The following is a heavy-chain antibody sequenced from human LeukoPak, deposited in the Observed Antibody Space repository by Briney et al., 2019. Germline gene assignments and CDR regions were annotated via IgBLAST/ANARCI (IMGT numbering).Heavy chain of an antibody. CDR1: GFNFINYA. CDR3: ARDRMGLTSLGRSALDS. Sequence: AGGSLRLSCAASGFNFINYAMTWVRQAPGKGLEGVSGISGNGGSTYYADSVKGRFTISRDNSENALYLQMNSLRAEDTAIYYCARDRMGLTSLGRSALDSWGQGILVIVSS. D-gene: IGHD4/OR15-4a*01. V-gene: IGHV3-23*01. J-gene: IGHJ4*02. CDR2: ISGNGGST.